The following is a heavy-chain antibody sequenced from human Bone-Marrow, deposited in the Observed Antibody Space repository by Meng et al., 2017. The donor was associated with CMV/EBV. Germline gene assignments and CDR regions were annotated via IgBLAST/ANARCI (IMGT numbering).Heavy chain of an antibody. J-gene: IGHJ6*02. V-gene: IGHV3-48*04. D-gene: IGHD3-3*01. CDR3: ARGNYDPPRGNYYYYGMDV. CDR1: GFTFSSYS. CDR2: ISSSSSTI. Sequence: GESLKISCAASGFTFSSYSMNWVGQAPGKGLEWVSYISSSSSTIYYADSVKGRFTISRDNAKNSLYLQMNSRRAEYTAVYYCARGNYDPPRGNYYYYGMDVWGQGTTVTVSS.